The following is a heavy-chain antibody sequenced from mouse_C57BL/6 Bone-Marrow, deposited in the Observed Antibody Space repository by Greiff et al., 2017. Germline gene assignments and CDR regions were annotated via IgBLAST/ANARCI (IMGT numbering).Heavy chain of an antibody. V-gene: IGHV5-4*01. CDR2: ISDGGSYT. CDR3: ARVPYGNYPWFAY. Sequence: EVQGVESGGGLVKPGGSLKLSCAASGFTFSSYAMSWVRQTPEKRLEWVATISDGGSYTYYPDNVKGRFTISRDNAKNNLYLQMSHLKSEDTAMYYCARVPYGNYPWFAYWGQGTLVTVSA. J-gene: IGHJ3*01. CDR1: GFTFSSYA. D-gene: IGHD2-1*01.